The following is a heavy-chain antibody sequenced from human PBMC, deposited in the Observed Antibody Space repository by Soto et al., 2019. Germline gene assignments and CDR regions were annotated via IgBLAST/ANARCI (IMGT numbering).Heavy chain of an antibody. CDR1: GGSSNSYW. D-gene: IGHD3-10*01. V-gene: IGHV4-4*07. J-gene: IGHJ4*02. CDR2: VYSSGTT. Sequence: SGTLSLTCRVSGGSSNSYWWSWIRQPAGKGLEWIGRVYSSGTTDYNPSLNSRATMSVETSKNQFSLKLTSVTAADTALYYCARDIGSHAHAEGYCGQGIQGTV. CDR3: ARDIGSHAHAEGY.